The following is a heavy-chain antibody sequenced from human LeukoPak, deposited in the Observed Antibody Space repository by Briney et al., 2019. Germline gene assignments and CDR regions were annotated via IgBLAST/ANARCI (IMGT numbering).Heavy chain of an antibody. CDR2: INPRSGGT. J-gene: IGHJ5*02. V-gene: IGHV1-2*02. D-gene: IGHD2-21*01. Sequence: GASMKVSCKTSGYTFTNYALNWVRQAPGQGLEWMGWINPRSGGTNYAQKFQGRVTMTRDTSISTVSMDVSRLRSDDTAVYYCARAADDWKTGLWFDLWGQGTLVTVSS. CDR3: ARAADDWKTGLWFDL. CDR1: GYTFTNYA.